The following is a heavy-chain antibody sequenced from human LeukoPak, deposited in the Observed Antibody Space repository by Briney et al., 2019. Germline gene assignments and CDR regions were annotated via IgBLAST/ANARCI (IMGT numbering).Heavy chain of an antibody. J-gene: IGHJ3*02. CDR3: ARVAGYSYGFAFDI. Sequence: ASVKVSCKASGGTFSSYGISWVRQAPGQGLEWMGWINPNSGGTNYAQKFQGWVTMTRDTSISTAYMELSRLRSDDTAVYYCARVAGYSYGFAFDIWGQGTMVTVSS. V-gene: IGHV1-2*04. CDR2: INPNSGGT. D-gene: IGHD5-18*01. CDR1: GGTFSSYG.